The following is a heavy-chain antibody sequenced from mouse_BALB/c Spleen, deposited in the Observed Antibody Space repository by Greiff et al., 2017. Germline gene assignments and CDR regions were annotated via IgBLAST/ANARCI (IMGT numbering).Heavy chain of an antibody. D-gene: IGHD2-14*01. Sequence: EVKLVESGGGLVKPGGSLKLSCAASGFTFSSYAMSWVRQTPEKRLEWVASISSGGSTYYPDSVKGRFTISRDNARNILYLQMSSLRSEDTAMYYCARVRRYEEGKGPYYFDYWGQGTTLTVSA. CDR1: GFTFSSYA. J-gene: IGHJ2*01. V-gene: IGHV5-6-5*01. CDR3: ARVRRYEEGKGPYYFDY. CDR2: ISSGGST.